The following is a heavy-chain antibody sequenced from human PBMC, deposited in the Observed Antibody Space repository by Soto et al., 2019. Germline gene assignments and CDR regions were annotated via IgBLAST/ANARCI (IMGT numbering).Heavy chain of an antibody. D-gene: IGHD3-10*01. CDR2: IYPGDSDT. Sequence: PGESLKISCQGSGYSFTSYWIGWVRQMPGKGLEWMWIIYPGDSDTRYSPSFQGQVTISADKSISTAYLQWSSLKASDTAMYYCGRAGWVYYGQGRYTQYYYGMDVGGQGTTVTVSS. V-gene: IGHV5-51*01. J-gene: IGHJ6*02. CDR3: GRAGWVYYGQGRYTQYYYGMDV. CDR1: GYSFTSYW.